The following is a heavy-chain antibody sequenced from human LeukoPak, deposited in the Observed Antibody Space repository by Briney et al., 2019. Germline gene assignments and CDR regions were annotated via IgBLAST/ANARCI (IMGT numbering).Heavy chain of an antibody. D-gene: IGHD3-22*01. Sequence: SETLSLTCTVSGGSISSYYWSWIRQPPGKGLEWIGYIYYNGSTNYNPSLKSRVTISVDTSKNQFSLKLSSVTAADTAVYYCARSTWLLDKWGQGTLVTVSS. V-gene: IGHV4-59*01. J-gene: IGHJ4*02. CDR3: ARSTWLLDK. CDR1: GGSISSYY. CDR2: IYYNGST.